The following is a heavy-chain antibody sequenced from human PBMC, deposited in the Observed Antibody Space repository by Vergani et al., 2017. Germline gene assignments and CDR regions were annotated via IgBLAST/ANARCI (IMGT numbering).Heavy chain of an antibody. CDR3: ARDVVSTTPLHGMDV. CDR1: GFSIRSGYY. Sequence: QVQLQESGPGLVKPSETLSLTCAVVGFSIRSGYYWGWIRHPPGKGLEWIGSAHRSWTTYYNPSLKSRVTMSIDMSKNQISLKLSSVTAADTAIYYCARDVVSTTPLHGMDVWGQGTAVTVSS. D-gene: IGHD5/OR15-5a*01. CDR2: AHRSWTT. V-gene: IGHV4-38-2*01. J-gene: IGHJ6*02.